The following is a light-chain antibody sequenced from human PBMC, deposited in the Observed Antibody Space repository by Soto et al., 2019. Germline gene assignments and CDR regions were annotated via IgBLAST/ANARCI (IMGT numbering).Light chain of an antibody. V-gene: IGKV3-15*01. Sequence: EIVMTQSPASLSVSPGERATLSCRASQSIGNNLAWYQQELGQAPRLLIYGASTTATGVPARFSGSGSGTAFNLTISSLQSENFSVYYCQQYNDWPFLTFGGGTRVEIK. CDR1: QSIGNN. CDR2: GAS. CDR3: QQYNDWPFLT. J-gene: IGKJ4*01.